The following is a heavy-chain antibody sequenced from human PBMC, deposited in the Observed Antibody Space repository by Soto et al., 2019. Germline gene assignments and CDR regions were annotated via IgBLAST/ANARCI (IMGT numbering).Heavy chain of an antibody. D-gene: IGHD3-22*01. Sequence: QITLKESGPTLVKPTQTLTLTCTFSGFSLSTSGVGVGWIRQPPGKALEWLALIYWDDDKRYSPSLKSRLTITEDTSKNQVVLTMTNMDPVDTATYYCAHRASSGSPNWFDPWGQGTLVTVSS. CDR3: AHRASSGSPNWFDP. CDR1: GFSLSTSGVG. V-gene: IGHV2-5*02. J-gene: IGHJ5*02. CDR2: IYWDDDK.